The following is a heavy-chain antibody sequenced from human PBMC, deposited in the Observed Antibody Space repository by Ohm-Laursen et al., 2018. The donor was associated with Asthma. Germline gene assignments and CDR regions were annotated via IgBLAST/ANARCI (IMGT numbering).Heavy chain of an antibody. CDR3: ARESEQWLPPPAFDI. Sequence: SLRLSCAASGFTFSSYGMHWVRQAPGKGLEWVAVISYDGSNKYYADSVKGRFTIPRDNSKNTLYLQMNSLRAEDTAVYYCARESEQWLPPPAFDIWGQGTMVTVSS. D-gene: IGHD6-19*01. CDR2: ISYDGSNK. CDR1: GFTFSSYG. V-gene: IGHV3-30*03. J-gene: IGHJ3*02.